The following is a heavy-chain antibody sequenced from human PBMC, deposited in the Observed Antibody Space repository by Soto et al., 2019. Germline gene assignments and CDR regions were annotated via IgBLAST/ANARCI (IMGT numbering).Heavy chain of an antibody. CDR3: AKGEVRGIIPSYFDY. Sequence: GGSLRLSCAGSGFTFRWFGMNWVRQAPGKGLEWVARISNDGSNEYYVDSVKGRFTISRDNYKNTLYLQMDSLRAEDTAVYYCAKGEVRGIIPSYFDYWGRGTLVTVSS. CDR2: ISNDGSNE. D-gene: IGHD3-10*01. J-gene: IGHJ4*02. CDR1: GFTFRWFG. V-gene: IGHV3-30*18.